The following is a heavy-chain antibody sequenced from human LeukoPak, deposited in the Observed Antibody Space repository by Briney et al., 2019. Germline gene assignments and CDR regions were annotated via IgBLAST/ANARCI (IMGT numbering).Heavy chain of an antibody. CDR3: ARDRSGSYGYYFDY. CDR1: GGSISTSNYY. J-gene: IGHJ4*02. D-gene: IGHD1-26*01. CDR2: IFYSGST. V-gene: IGHV4-39*07. Sequence: SETLSLTCTVSGGSISTSNYYWGWIRQPPGKGLEWIGNIFYSGSTYYGPSLKSRLTISLDTSRNQFSLKLNSVTAADTAVYYCARDRSGSYGYYFDYWGQGTLVTISS.